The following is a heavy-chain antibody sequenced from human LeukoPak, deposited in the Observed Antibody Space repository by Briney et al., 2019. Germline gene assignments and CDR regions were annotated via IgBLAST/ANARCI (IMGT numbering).Heavy chain of an antibody. V-gene: IGHV3-23*01. D-gene: IGHD6-13*01. CDR3: AKSHSSSWYRPPFDY. J-gene: IGHJ4*02. CDR1: EFTFSSYA. Sequence: GGSLRLSCAASEFTFSSYAMSWVRLAPGKGLEWVSAISGSGGSTYYADSVKGRFTISRDNSKNTLYLQMNSLRAEDTAVYFCAKSHSSSWYRPPFDYWGQGTLVTVSS. CDR2: ISGSGGST.